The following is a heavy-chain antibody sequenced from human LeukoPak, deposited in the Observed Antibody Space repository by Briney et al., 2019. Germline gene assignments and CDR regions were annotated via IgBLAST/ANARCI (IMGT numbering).Heavy chain of an antibody. CDR2: ISSSSSTI. V-gene: IGHV3-48*01. CDR1: GFTFSSYS. D-gene: IGHD3-22*01. J-gene: IGHJ4*02. Sequence: PGGSLRLSCAASGFTFSSYSMNWVRQAPGKGLEWVSYISSSSSTIYYADSVKGRFTISRDNAKNSLYLQMNSLRAEDTAVYYCVRDRGWLSNPGYFDYWGRGTLVTV. CDR3: VRDRGWLSNPGYFDY.